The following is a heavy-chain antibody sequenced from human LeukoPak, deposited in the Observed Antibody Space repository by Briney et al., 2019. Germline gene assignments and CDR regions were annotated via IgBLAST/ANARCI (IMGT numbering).Heavy chain of an antibody. D-gene: IGHD6-19*01. V-gene: IGHV4-39*01. CDR2: IYYSGST. CDR1: GGSISSSSYY. J-gene: IGHJ4*02. CDR3: ARQWLEGYFDY. Sequence: SETLSLTCTVSGGSISSSSYYWGWIRQPPGKGLEWIGSIYYSGSTNYNPSLKSRVTISVDTSKNQFSLKLSSVTAADTAVYYCARQWLEGYFDYWGQGTLVTVSS.